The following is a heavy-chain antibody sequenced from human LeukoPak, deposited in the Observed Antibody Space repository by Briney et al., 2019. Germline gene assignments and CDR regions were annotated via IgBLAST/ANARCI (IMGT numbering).Heavy chain of an antibody. CDR1: GFTFDDYA. CDR2: ITWNSGFI. V-gene: IGHV3-9*01. Sequence: SLRLSCAASGFTFDDYAMHWVRQPPGKGLEWVSGITWNSGFIIYADSVKGRFTISRDNAKNSLYLQMNNLRSEDTALYYCARSPYMRGLQPFDHWGQGTLVTVSS. CDR3: ARSPYMRGLQPFDH. D-gene: IGHD2-21*02. J-gene: IGHJ4*02.